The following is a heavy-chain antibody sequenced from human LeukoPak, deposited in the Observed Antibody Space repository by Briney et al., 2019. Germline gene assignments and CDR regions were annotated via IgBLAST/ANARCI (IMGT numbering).Heavy chain of an antibody. CDR1: GFTFSSYE. V-gene: IGHV3-48*03. D-gene: IGHD3-3*01. CDR3: AREDGGFLEWPAPFDP. J-gene: IGHJ5*02. Sequence: GGSLRLSCAASGFTFSSYEVNWVRQAPGKGLEWVSYISSSGSTIYYADSVKGRFTISRDNAKNSLYLQMNSLRAEDTAVYYCAREDGGFLEWPAPFDPWGQGTLVTVSS. CDR2: ISSSGSTI.